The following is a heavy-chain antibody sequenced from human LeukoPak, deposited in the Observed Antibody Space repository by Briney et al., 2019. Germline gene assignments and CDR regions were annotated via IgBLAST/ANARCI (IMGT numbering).Heavy chain of an antibody. CDR3: AKDRAQQLVGTDIDY. CDR2: ISWNSGSI. D-gene: IGHD6-13*01. Sequence: PGGSLRLSCAASGFTFDDYAMHWVRHAPGKVLEWVSGISWNSGSIGYADSVKGRFTISRDNAKNSLYLQMNSLRAEDTALYYCAKDRAQQLVGTDIDYWGQGTLVTVSS. J-gene: IGHJ4*02. V-gene: IGHV3-9*01. CDR1: GFTFDDYA.